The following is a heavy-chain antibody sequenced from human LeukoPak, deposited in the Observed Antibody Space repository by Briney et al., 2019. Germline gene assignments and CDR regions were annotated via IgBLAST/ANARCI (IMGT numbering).Heavy chain of an antibody. V-gene: IGHV1-2*02. D-gene: IGHD5-12*01. J-gene: IGHJ4*02. CDR3: ARGKDIVQLDY. Sequence: ASVKVSCKTSGYTFTGYYIHWVRQAPGQGLEWMGWINPNSGGTNYAQKFQARVTMTRDTPISTAYMQLSRLRYDDTAVYYCARGKDIVQLDYWGQGTLVTVSS. CDR2: INPNSGGT. CDR1: GYTFTGYY.